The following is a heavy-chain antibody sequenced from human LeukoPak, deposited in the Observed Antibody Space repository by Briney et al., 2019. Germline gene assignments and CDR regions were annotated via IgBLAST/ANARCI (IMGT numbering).Heavy chain of an antibody. CDR2: ITDSGGST. Sequence: GGSLRLSCAASGFTFNNYAMSWVRHAPGKGLEWVSFITDSGGSTYYADSVKRRFTISRDSSKNTLSLQMNSLRAEDTGVYYCAKSSTSQRGYYGLDVWGQGTTVTVSS. CDR1: GFTFNNYA. D-gene: IGHD6-25*01. J-gene: IGHJ6*02. V-gene: IGHV3-23*01. CDR3: AKSSTSQRGYYGLDV.